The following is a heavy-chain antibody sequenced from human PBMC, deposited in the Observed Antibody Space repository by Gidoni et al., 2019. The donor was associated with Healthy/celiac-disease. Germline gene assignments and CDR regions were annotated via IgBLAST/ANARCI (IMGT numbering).Heavy chain of an antibody. J-gene: IGHJ4*02. CDR3: AKERIVVVPAAIGYFDY. V-gene: IGHV3-23*01. CDR2: ISGSGGST. Sequence: EVQLLESGGGLVQPGGSLRLSCAASGFTFSTYAMSWVRQAPGKGLEWVSAISGSGGSTYYADSVKGRFTISRDNSKNTLYLQMNSLRAEDTAVYYCAKERIVVVPAAIGYFDYWGQGTLVTVSS. D-gene: IGHD2-2*01. CDR1: GFTFSTYA.